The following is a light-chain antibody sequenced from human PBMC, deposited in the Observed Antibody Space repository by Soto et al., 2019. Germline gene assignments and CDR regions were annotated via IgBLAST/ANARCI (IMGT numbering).Light chain of an antibody. CDR1: SSNIGNNY. Sequence: QSVLTQPPSVSAAPGQKVTISCSGSSSNIGNNYVSWYQQLPGAAPRLLIYDNNERPSGIPDRFSGSKSGTSATLGITGRQTGDEADYYCGRWDSSLSAGVFGGGTKLTVL. CDR2: DNN. V-gene: IGLV1-51*01. J-gene: IGLJ2*01. CDR3: GRWDSSLSAGV.